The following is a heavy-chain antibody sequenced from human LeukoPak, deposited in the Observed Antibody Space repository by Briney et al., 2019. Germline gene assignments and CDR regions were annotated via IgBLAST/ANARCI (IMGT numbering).Heavy chain of an antibody. CDR3: ARDRSRDSGSYFRAFDI. CDR2: IYYSGST. V-gene: IGHV4-39*07. D-gene: IGHD1-26*01. J-gene: IGHJ3*02. Sequence: SETLSLTCTVSGGSISSSSYYWGWIRQPPGKGLEWIGSIYYSGSTYYNPSLKSRVTISVDTSKNQFSLKLSSVTAADTAVYYCARDRSRDSGSYFRAFDIWGQGTMVTVSS. CDR1: GGSISSSSYY.